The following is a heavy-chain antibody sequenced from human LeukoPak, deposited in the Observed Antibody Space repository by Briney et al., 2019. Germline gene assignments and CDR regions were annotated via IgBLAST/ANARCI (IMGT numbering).Heavy chain of an antibody. V-gene: IGHV3-30*02. J-gene: IGHJ5*02. Sequence: GGSLRLSCAASGFTFRNYGMHWVRQAPGKGLEWVAFIRYDGSNKNYADSVKGRFTISRDNSKNTLYLQMNSLGAEDTAVYYCAKDLISIVVVITPTPAWGQGTLVTVSS. CDR1: GFTFRNYG. CDR2: IRYDGSNK. D-gene: IGHD2-2*01. CDR3: AKDLISIVVVITPTPA.